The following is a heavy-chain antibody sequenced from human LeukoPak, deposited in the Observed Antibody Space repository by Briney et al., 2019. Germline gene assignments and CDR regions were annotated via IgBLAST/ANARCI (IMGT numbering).Heavy chain of an antibody. Sequence: PSETLSLTCTVSGGSISSYYWSWIRQPPGTGLEWIGYIYYSGSTNYNPSLKSRVTISVDTSKNQFSLKLSSVTAADTAVYYCASVDYVWGSFYWGQGTLVTVSS. CDR2: IYYSGST. D-gene: IGHD3-16*01. J-gene: IGHJ4*02. CDR3: ASVDYVWGSFY. CDR1: GGSISSYY. V-gene: IGHV4-59*01.